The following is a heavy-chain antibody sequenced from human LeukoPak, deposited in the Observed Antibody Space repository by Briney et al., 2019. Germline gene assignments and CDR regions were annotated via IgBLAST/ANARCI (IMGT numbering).Heavy chain of an antibody. Sequence: PGGSLRLSCAASGFTFSSYGMHWVRQAPGQGLEWVSFIRYDGNNKYYADSVKGRFTISRDNSKDTLYLQMNSLRAEDTAVYYCAKGAGFEPAQKWAAYYYYMDVWGRGTTVTISS. CDR1: GFTFSSYG. J-gene: IGHJ6*03. CDR2: IRYDGNNK. CDR3: AKGAGFEPAQKWAAYYYYMDV. D-gene: IGHD1-26*01. V-gene: IGHV3-30*02.